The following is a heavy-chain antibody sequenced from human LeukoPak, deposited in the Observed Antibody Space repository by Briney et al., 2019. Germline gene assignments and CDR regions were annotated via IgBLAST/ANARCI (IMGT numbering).Heavy chain of an antibody. Sequence: PGGSLRLSCAASGFTVSSNYMSWVRQAPGKGLEWVSVIYSGGSTYYADSVKGRFTISRDNSKNTLYLQMNSLRAEDTAVYYCARDTRWLQSGFDIWGQGTMVTVSS. CDR1: GFTVSSNY. V-gene: IGHV3-66*01. J-gene: IGHJ3*02. CDR3: ARDTRWLQSGFDI. CDR2: IYSGGST. D-gene: IGHD5-12*01.